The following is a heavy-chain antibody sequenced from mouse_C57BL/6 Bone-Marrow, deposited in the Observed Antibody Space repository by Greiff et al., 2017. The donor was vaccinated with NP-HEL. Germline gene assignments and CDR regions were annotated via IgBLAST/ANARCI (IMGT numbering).Heavy chain of an antibody. V-gene: IGHV1-54*01. CDR2: INPGSGGT. CDR1: GYAFTNYL. Sequence: QVQLQQSGAELVRPGTSVKVSCKASGYAFTNYLIEWVKQRPGQGLEWIGVINPGSGGTNYNEKFKGKATLTADKSSSTAYMQLSSLTSEDSAVYFCARITTVVAGDYWGQGTTRTFSS. J-gene: IGHJ2*01. D-gene: IGHD1-1*01. CDR3: ARITTVVAGDY.